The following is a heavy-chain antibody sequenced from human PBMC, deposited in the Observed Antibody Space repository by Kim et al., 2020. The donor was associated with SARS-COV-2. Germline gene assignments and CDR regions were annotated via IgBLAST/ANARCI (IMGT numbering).Heavy chain of an antibody. CDR3: ARVLLWFGESLGLGMDV. Sequence: LKSRVTRSVDTSKNQFSLKLSSVTAADTAVYYCARVLLWFGESLGLGMDVWGQGTTVTVSS. V-gene: IGHV4-39*01. D-gene: IGHD3-10*01. J-gene: IGHJ6*02.